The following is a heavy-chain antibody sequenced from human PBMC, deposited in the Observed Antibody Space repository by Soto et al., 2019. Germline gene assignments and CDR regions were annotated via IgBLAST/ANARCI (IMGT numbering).Heavy chain of an antibody. CDR3: ARGETRGGYGSGRYPYYYYYGMDV. CDR2: IYYSGST. J-gene: IGHJ6*02. D-gene: IGHD3-10*01. V-gene: IGHV4-31*03. CDR1: GGSISSGGYY. Sequence: SETLSLTCTVSGGSISSGGYYWSWIRQHPGKGLEWIGYIYYSGSTYYNPSLKSRVTISVDTSKNQFSLKLSSVTAADTAVYYCARGETRGGYGSGRYPYYYYYGMDVWGQGTTVTVSS.